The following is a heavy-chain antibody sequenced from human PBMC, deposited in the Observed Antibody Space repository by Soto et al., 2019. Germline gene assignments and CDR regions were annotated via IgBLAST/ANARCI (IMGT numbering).Heavy chain of an antibody. Sequence: QAHLVQSGPEVKKPGASVKVSCKGSGYIFTSYGIAWVRQAPGQGLEWMGWISAHNGKTEYAQKFQGRVSVTRDTSTSTAYLQLRSLRSDNRALYNCARGRYGDYWGQGALVTVSS. J-gene: IGHJ4*02. CDR2: ISAHNGKT. CDR1: GYIFTSYG. CDR3: ARGRYGDY. V-gene: IGHV1-18*01. D-gene: IGHD4-17*01.